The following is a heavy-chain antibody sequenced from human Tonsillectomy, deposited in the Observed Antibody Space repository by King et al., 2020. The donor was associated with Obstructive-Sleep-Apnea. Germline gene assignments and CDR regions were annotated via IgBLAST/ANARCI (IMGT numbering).Heavy chain of an antibody. CDR3: ARDRGGTYYYGMDV. Sequence: VQLVESGGGLVQPGRSLRLSCAASGFIFDDYAMHWVRQAPGKGLEWVSSISWNSGSIGYADSVKGRFTISRDNAKNSLYLQMNSPRPEDTALYYCARDRGGTYYYGMDVWGQGTTVTVSS. CDR2: ISWNSGSI. V-gene: IGHV3-9*01. CDR1: GFIFDDYA. D-gene: IGHD3-10*01. J-gene: IGHJ6*02.